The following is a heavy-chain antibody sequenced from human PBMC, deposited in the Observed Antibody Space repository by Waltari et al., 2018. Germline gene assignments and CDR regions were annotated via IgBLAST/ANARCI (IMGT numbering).Heavy chain of an antibody. CDR2: INHSGST. J-gene: IGHJ4*02. D-gene: IGHD3-10*01. CDR3: ARGQIDSLWFGELTFDY. Sequence: QVQLQQWGAGLLKPSETLSLTCAVYGGSFSGYYWSWIRQPPGKGLEWIGEINHSGSTNYNPSLKSRVTISVDTSKNQFSLKLSSVTAADTAVYYCARGQIDSLWFGELTFDYWGQGTLVTVSS. V-gene: IGHV4-34*01. CDR1: GGSFSGYY.